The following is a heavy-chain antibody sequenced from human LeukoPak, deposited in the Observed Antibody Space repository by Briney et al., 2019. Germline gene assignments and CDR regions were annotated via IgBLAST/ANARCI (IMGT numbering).Heavy chain of an antibody. Sequence: PSETLSLTCTVSGGSISSSSYYWGWIRQPPGKGLEWIGSIYYSGSTYYNPSLKSRVTISVDTPKNQFSLKLSSVTAADTAVYYCARDWLWYYDGSGYRPHWGQGTLVTVSS. CDR1: GGSISSSSYY. CDR3: ARDWLWYYDGSGYRPH. J-gene: IGHJ4*02. CDR2: IYYSGST. V-gene: IGHV4-39*07. D-gene: IGHD3-22*01.